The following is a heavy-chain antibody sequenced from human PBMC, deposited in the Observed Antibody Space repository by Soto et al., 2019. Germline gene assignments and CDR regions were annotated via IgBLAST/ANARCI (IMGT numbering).Heavy chain of an antibody. CDR1: GGSISRGGYS. D-gene: IGHD3-22*01. CDR2: IYHSGST. J-gene: IGHJ4*02. CDR3: ARAVYYDNSGYTVVNY. V-gene: IGHV4-30-2*01. Sequence: PSETLSLTCAVSGGSISRGGYSWSWIRQPPGKGLEWIGYIYHSGSTYYNPSLKSRVTISVDRSKNQFSLKLSSVTAADTAVYYCARAVYYDNSGYTVVNYWGQGTLVTVS.